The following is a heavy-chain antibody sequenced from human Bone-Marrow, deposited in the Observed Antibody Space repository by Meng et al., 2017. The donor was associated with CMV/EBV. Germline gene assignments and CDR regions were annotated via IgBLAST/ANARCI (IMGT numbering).Heavy chain of an antibody. Sequence: ISSGDYYCGWIRRPPGKGLEWIGYIYYSGSTYYNPSLKSRVTISVDASKNQFSLKLSSVTAADTAVYYCARDIVVVPAATGSNWFDPWGQGTLVTVSS. D-gene: IGHD2-2*01. CDR1: ISSGDYY. CDR3: ARDIVVVPAATGSNWFDP. CDR2: IYYSGST. V-gene: IGHV4-30-4*08. J-gene: IGHJ5*02.